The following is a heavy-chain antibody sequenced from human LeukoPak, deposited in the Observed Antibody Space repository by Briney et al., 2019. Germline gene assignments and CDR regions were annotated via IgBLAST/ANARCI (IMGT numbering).Heavy chain of an antibody. CDR1: GGSISSISHY. D-gene: IGHD3-3*01. CDR2: IYYSGST. CDR3: ARSPPEVNYDFWSGQRPTTYYFDY. V-gene: IGHV4-39*07. J-gene: IGHJ4*02. Sequence: SETLSLTCTVSGGSISSISHYWAWIRQPPGKGLVWTGSIYYSGSTYYNPSLKSRVTISVDTSKDQFSLKLSSVTAADTAVYYCARSPPEVNYDFWSGQRPTTYYFDYWGQGTLVTVSS.